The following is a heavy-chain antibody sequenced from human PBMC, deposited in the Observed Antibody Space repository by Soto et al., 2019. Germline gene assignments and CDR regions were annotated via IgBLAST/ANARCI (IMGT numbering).Heavy chain of an antibody. CDR3: ARGLRYCISTSCYASWFDP. CDR2: IIPIFGTA. Sequence: SVKVSCKASGGTFSSYAISWVRQAPGQGLEWMGGIIPIFGTANYAQKFQGRVTITADESTSTAYMGLSSLRSEDTAVYYCARGLRYCISTSCYASWFDPWGQGTLVTVSS. D-gene: IGHD2-2*01. J-gene: IGHJ5*02. CDR1: GGTFSSYA. V-gene: IGHV1-69*13.